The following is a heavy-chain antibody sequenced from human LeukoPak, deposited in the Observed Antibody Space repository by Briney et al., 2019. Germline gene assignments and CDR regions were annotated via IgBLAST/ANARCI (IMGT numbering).Heavy chain of an antibody. CDR3: ARARTMITFGGVRHAFDI. J-gene: IGHJ3*02. D-gene: IGHD3-16*01. CDR1: GGTFSSYA. CDR2: IIPLLGVT. V-gene: IGHV1-69*04. Sequence: SVKVSCKASGGTFSSYAFNWVRQAPGQGLEWVGRIIPLLGVTNHAQKLQSRVTVTADPATNTAYMELSSLIPDDTAVYYCARARTMITFGGVRHAFDIWGQGTLVTVSS.